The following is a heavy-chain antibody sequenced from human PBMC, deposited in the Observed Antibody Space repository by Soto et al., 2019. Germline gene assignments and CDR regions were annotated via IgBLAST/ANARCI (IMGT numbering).Heavy chain of an antibody. J-gene: IGHJ4*02. D-gene: IGHD6-13*01. V-gene: IGHV3-23*01. CDR1: GFTFSSYA. CDR2: ISGSGGST. Sequence: GGSLRLSCAASGFTFSSYAMSWVRQAPGKGLEWVSAISGSGGSTYYADSVKGRFTISRDNSKNTLYLQMNSLRAEDTAVYYCAKISPDEVRSSGVAAAGTGFFDYWGQGTLVTVSS. CDR3: AKISPDEVRSSGVAAAGTGFFDY.